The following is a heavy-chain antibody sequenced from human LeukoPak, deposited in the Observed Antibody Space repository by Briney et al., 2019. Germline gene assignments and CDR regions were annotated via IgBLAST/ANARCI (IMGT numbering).Heavy chain of an antibody. CDR2: IIPIFGTA. CDR1: GGTFSSYA. V-gene: IGHV1-69*06. Sequence: PWASVKVSCKASGGTFSSYAISWVRQAPGQGLEWMGGIIPIFGTANYAQKFQGRVTITADKSTSTAYMELSSLRSEDTAVYYCARVEGSGSYNLLWFDPWGQGTLVTVSS. J-gene: IGHJ5*02. CDR3: ARVEGSGSYNLLWFDP. D-gene: IGHD3-10*01.